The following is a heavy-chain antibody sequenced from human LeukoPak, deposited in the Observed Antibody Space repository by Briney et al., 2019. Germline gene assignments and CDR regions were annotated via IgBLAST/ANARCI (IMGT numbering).Heavy chain of an antibody. J-gene: IGHJ4*02. V-gene: IGHV3-21*01. CDR1: GFTFSSYS. CDR2: ISSSSSYI. Sequence: PGGSLRLSCAASGFTFSSYSMNWVRQAPGKGLEWVSSISSSSSYIYYADSVKGRFTISRDNAKNTLYLQMNSLRAEDTAVYYCARSPSIAAAGHFDYWGQGTLVTVSP. D-gene: IGHD6-13*01. CDR3: ARSPSIAAAGHFDY.